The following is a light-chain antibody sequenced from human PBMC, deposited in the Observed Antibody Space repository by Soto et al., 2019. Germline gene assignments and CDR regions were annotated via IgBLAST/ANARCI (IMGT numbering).Light chain of an antibody. V-gene: IGKV1-5*01. Sequence: IQMTQSPSTLSASVGDRVTITCRASQSISSWFALYQQKPGKAPKLLIYDASSLESGVPSRFSGSGSGTEFTLTISSLQPDDFETYYCQQYNSYALTFGQGTKVDIK. J-gene: IGKJ1*01. CDR2: DAS. CDR3: QQYNSYALT. CDR1: QSISSW.